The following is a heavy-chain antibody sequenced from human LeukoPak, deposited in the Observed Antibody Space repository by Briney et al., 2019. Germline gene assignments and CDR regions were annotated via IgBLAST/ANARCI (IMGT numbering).Heavy chain of an antibody. CDR1: GYTFTGYY. CDR2: IIPILGIA. J-gene: IGHJ4*02. CDR3: ARAPTGDPLLDY. Sequence: ASVKVSCKASGYTFTGYYMHWVRQAPGQGLEWMGRIIPILGIANYAQKFQGRVTITADKSTSTAYMELSSLRSEDTAVYYCARAPTGDPLLDYWGQGTLVTVSS. V-gene: IGHV1-69*04.